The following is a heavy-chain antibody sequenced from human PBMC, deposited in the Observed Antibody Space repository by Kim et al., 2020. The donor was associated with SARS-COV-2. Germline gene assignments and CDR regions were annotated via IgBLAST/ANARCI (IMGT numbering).Heavy chain of an antibody. J-gene: IGHJ4*02. CDR1: GFTFSDYY. D-gene: IGHD3-22*01. CDR2: ISSSGSTI. Sequence: GGSLRLSCAASGFTFSDYYMSWIRQAPGKGLEWVSYISSSGSTIYYADSVKGRFTISRDNAKNSLYLQMNSLRAEDTAVYYCARDLRAPPYGRKEPYYDSSGYPGGWGQGTLVTVSS. CDR3: ARDLRAPPYGRKEPYYDSSGYPGG. V-gene: IGHV3-11*01.